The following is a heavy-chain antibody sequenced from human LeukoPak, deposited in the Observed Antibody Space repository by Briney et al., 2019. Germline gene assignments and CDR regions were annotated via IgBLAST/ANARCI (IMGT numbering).Heavy chain of an antibody. J-gene: IGHJ3*02. V-gene: IGHV3-23*01. CDR2: ISGSGGST. D-gene: IGHD3-10*01. CDR3: AKDPAVLLWFGDLGAFDM. Sequence: GGSLRLSCAASGFTFSSYAMSWVRQAPGKGLEWVSAISGSGGSTYYADSVKGRFTISRDNSKNTLYLKMNSLRAEDTAVYYCAKDPAVLLWFGDLGAFDMWGQGTMVTVSS. CDR1: GFTFSSYA.